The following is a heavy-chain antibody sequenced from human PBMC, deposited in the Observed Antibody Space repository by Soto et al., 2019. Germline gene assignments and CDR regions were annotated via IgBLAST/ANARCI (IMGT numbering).Heavy chain of an antibody. CDR3: VRDSGAKLSSS. V-gene: IGHV1-69*13. CDR1: GGTFSSYR. J-gene: IGHJ4*02. D-gene: IGHD6-13*01. CDR2: IVPIYRTA. Sequence: EASVKVSCKASGGTFSSYRINWLRQAPGQGLEWVGGIVPIYRTADYAQEFQDRVTITADESARTTYMELRSLKSQDTAVYYCVRDSGAKLSSSWGQGTLVTVSS.